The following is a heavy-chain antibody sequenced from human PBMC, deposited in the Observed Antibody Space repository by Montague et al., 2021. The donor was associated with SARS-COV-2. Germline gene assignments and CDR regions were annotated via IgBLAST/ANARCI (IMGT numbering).Heavy chain of an antibody. CDR3: ARKVVLADCFDF. V-gene: IGHV4-4*02. CDR1: GGSISSDNW. D-gene: IGHD2-15*01. Sequence: SETLSLTCTVSGGSISSDNWWTWVRQPPGKGLEWIGDIFHSGTTNYNPSLKSRLTISVDKSKNQISLKLTSVTAADTAVYYCARKVVLADCFDFWGHGTLVTVSS. J-gene: IGHJ4*01. CDR2: IFHSGTT.